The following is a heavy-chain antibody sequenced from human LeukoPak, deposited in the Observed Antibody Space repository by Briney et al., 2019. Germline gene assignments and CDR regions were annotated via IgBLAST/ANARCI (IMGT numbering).Heavy chain of an antibody. V-gene: IGHV3-15*04. D-gene: IGHD1-7*01. J-gene: IGHJ6*02. CDR2: IVSNIDGGTT. Sequence: GGSLRLSCAASGFTFSYAWMSWVRQVPGKGLEWVGQIVSNIDGGTTDYAAPVKGRFTISRDDSESMLYLQMSSLKIEDTAVYYCTTDEDWNYARKDVWGQGATVIVSS. CDR1: GFTFSYAW. CDR3: TTDEDWNYARKDV.